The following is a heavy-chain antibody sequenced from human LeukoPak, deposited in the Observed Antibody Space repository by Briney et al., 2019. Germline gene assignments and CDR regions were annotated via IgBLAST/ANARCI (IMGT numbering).Heavy chain of an antibody. D-gene: IGHD3-3*01. CDR3: ARAPLGGDFWSGSYYFDY. V-gene: IGHV4-61*02. CDR1: GGSISSGSYY. CDR2: IYTSGST. J-gene: IGHJ4*02. Sequence: SETLSLTCTVSGGSISSGSYYWSWIRQPAGKGLERIGRIYTSGSTNYNPSLKSRVTISVDTSKNQFSLKLSSVTAADTAVYYCARAPLGGDFWSGSYYFDYWGQGTLVTVSS.